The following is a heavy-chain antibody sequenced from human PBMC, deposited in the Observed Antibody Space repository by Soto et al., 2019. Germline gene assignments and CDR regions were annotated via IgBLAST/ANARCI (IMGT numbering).Heavy chain of an antibody. D-gene: IGHD3-22*01. J-gene: IGHJ5*02. CDR1: GGTFSSYA. CDR3: ARDRGPSSGYYPYWFDP. Sequence: QVQLVQSGAEVKKPGSSVKVSCKASGGTFSSYAISWVRQAPGQGLEWMGEIIPIFGTANYAQKFQGRVTITXXEXPXTAYMELSSLRSEDTAVYYCARDRGPSSGYYPYWFDPWGQGTLVTVAS. V-gene: IGHV1-69*12. CDR2: IIPIFGTA.